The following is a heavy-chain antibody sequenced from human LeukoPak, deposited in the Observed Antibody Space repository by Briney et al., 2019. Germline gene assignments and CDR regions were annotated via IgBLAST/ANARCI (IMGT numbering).Heavy chain of an antibody. Sequence: ASVKVSCKASGYTFTGHYMHWVRQAPGQGPEWIGWINPKSGVTNYAQTLQGRVTMTRDTSISTVYMELSRLTTDDTAVYFCARALRYDDSSGYYAYWGQGTLVTVSS. V-gene: IGHV1-2*02. J-gene: IGHJ4*02. CDR2: INPKSGVT. D-gene: IGHD3-22*01. CDR3: ARALRYDDSSGYYAY. CDR1: GYTFTGHY.